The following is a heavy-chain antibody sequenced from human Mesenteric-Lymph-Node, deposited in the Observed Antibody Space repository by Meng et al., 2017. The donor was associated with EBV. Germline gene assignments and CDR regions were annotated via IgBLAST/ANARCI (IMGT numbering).Heavy chain of an antibody. CDR3: ARGVQVAWRFDP. Sequence: QVQRQQWGAGLLKPSETLSLTCAVYGGSFSGYYWSWICQPPGKGLEWIGEINHSGSTNYNPSLKSRVTISIDTSKNQFSLRLNSVTAADTAVYYCARGVQVAWRFDPWGQGTLVTVSS. D-gene: IGHD2-15*01. J-gene: IGHJ5*02. V-gene: IGHV4-34*01. CDR2: INHSGST. CDR1: GGSFSGYY.